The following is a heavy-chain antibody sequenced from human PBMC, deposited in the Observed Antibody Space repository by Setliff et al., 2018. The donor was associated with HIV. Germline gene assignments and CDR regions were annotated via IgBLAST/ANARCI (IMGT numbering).Heavy chain of an antibody. D-gene: IGHD3-10*01. V-gene: IGHV4-59*01. CDR2: MYFSGNA. CDR1: GDSISSNY. CDR3: ARVEAKIRGATYGMDV. Sequence: TSAPLSLTCTVSGDSISSNYWSWIRQAPGKGLEWIGTMYFSGNARNSPSLKGRVTISLDTSKNQLSLNLTSVTAADTAVYYCARVEAKIRGATYGMDVWGQGTTVTVS. J-gene: IGHJ6*02.